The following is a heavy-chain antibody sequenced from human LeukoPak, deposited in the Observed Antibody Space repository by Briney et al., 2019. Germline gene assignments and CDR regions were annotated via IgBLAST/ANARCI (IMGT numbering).Heavy chain of an antibody. Sequence: GGSLRLSCAASGFTVSSNYMSWVRQAPGKGLEWASRIYSGGIYKDGTKTYGDSVKGTLNISRDTPKNTLYLQINNLTAEDKSVDYCAVWEWLRYSYGWRTFYFWGQGTTVTVSS. CDR1: GFTVSSNY. J-gene: IGHJ3*01. CDR2: IYSGGIYKDGTK. V-gene: IGHV3-66*01. D-gene: IGHD5-18*01. CDR3: AVWEWLRYSYGWRTFYF.